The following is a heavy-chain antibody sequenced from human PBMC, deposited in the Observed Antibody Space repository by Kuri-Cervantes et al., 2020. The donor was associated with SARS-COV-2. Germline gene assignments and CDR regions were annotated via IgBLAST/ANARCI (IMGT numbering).Heavy chain of an antibody. V-gene: IGHV3-7*03. CDR2: IKVDGSEK. J-gene: IGHJ4*02. CDR1: GFTFSRFW. D-gene: IGHD3-22*01. CDR3: AKAAQGITMIVVVIVYFDY. Sequence: GESLKISCVASGFTFSRFWMSWVRQAPGKGLEWVANIKVDGSEKYYVDSVEGRFTISRDNAKNSLYLQMNSLRAEDTAVYYCAKAAQGITMIVVVIVYFDYWGQGTLVTVSS.